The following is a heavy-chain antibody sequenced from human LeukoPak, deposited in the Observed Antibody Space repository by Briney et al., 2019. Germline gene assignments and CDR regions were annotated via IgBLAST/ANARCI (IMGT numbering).Heavy chain of an antibody. D-gene: IGHD3-22*01. CDR3: ASDRSLIVSLYYFDN. Sequence: GGSLRLSCEASGITFSAYTMNWVRQAPGKGLEWVSSISGSGSYIFYADSVKGRFTISRDNAKNSLYLQMSSLRVEDTAVYYCASDRSLIVSLYYFDNWGQGTLVTVSS. J-gene: IGHJ4*02. V-gene: IGHV3-21*01. CDR2: ISGSGSYI. CDR1: GITFSAYT.